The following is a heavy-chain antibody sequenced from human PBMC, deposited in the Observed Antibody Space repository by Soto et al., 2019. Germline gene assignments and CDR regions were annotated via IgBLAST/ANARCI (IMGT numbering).Heavy chain of an antibody. CDR3: ARDSPRHVPFDY. V-gene: IGHV3-21*01. J-gene: IGHJ4*02. D-gene: IGHD6-6*01. Sequence: PGGSLRLSCAASGFTFSSYSMNWVRQAPGKGLEWVSSISSSSSYIYYADSVKGRFTISRDNAKNSLYLQMNSLRAEDTAVYYCARDSPRHVPFDYWGQGTLVTVSS. CDR2: ISSSSSYI. CDR1: GFTFSSYS.